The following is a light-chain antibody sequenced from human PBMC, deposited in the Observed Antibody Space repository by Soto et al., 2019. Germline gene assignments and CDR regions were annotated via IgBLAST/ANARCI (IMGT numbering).Light chain of an antibody. Sequence: EIVLTQSPATLSLSPGDRATLSCRASQSISSNLAWYQQKPGQAPRLLISGASNRATGTPDRFSGSGSGTDFTLTITSLEPEDFAVFYCHQYGISPPTFGQGTKVDIK. CDR1: QSISSN. J-gene: IGKJ1*01. CDR3: HQYGISPPT. V-gene: IGKV3-20*01. CDR2: GAS.